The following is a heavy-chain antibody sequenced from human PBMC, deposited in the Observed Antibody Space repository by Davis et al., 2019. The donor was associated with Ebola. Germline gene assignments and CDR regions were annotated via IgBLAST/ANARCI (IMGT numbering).Heavy chain of an antibody. D-gene: IGHD6-19*01. CDR2: LYYTGSP. CDR1: GGSIRDYTTY. V-gene: IGHV4-39*07. CDR3: ARNTSGFGHFDF. J-gene: IGHJ4*02. Sequence: PSETLSLTCTVSGGSIRDYTTYWSWIRQAPGKGLEWIGTLYYTGSPYYNPALKSRLFMSVDTSKNQFSLELTSVTAADTAMYYCARNTSGFGHFDFWGQGILITVPS.